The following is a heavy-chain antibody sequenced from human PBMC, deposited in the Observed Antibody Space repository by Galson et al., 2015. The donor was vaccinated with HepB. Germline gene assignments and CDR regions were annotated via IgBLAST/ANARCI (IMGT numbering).Heavy chain of an antibody. CDR1: GGTFSSYA. CDR3: ARSGYYPDGMDV. D-gene: IGHD3-3*01. Sequence: SVKVSCKASGGTFSSYAISWVRQAPGQGLEWMGGIIPIFGTANYAQKFQGRVTITADESTSTAYMELSSLRSEDTAVYYCARSGYYPDGMDVWGQGTTVTVSS. V-gene: IGHV1-69*13. J-gene: IGHJ6*02. CDR2: IIPIFGTA.